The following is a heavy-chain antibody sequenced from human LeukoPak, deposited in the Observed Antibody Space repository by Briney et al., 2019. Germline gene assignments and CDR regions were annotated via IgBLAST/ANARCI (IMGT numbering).Heavy chain of an antibody. CDR3: AKGPPPFHFDS. D-gene: IGHD2/OR15-2a*01. CDR1: GFTFSSYG. Sequence: GGSLRLSCAASGFTFSSYGMHWVRQAPGKGLEWVAFIRYDGNNKYYADSVKGRFTISRDNSKNTLYLQMNSLRPEDTAVYYCAKGPPPFHFDSWGQGTLVSVSS. CDR2: IRYDGNNK. V-gene: IGHV3-30*02. J-gene: IGHJ4*02.